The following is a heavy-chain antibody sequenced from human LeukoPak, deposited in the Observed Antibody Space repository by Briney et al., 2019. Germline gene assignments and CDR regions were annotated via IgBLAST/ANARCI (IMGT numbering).Heavy chain of an antibody. CDR1: GFTFDDYG. D-gene: IGHD3-16*02. Sequence: EGSLRLSCAASGFTFDDYGMSWVRQAPGKGLEWVSGINWNGGSTGYADSVKGRFTISRDNAKNSLYLQMNSLRAEDTALYYCAKDSSGYYDYVWGSYRYLHAWGQGTLVTVSS. V-gene: IGHV3-20*04. CDR2: INWNGGST. J-gene: IGHJ5*02. CDR3: AKDSSGYYDYVWGSYRYLHA.